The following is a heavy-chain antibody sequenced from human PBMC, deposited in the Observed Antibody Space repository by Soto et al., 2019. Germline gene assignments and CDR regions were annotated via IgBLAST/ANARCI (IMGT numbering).Heavy chain of an antibody. CDR2: IYDSGSS. J-gene: IGHJ4*02. CDR1: VASISSGDYF. Sequence: LSLTCTVSVASISSGDYFWSWIRQSPGKGLEWIGYIYDSGSSYYNPSLKSRVTMSVDTSKNQFSLKLRSVTAADTAVYYCAREKGYISGPKNFDYWGQGALVTVSS. V-gene: IGHV4-30-4*01. D-gene: IGHD5-12*01. CDR3: AREKGYISGPKNFDY.